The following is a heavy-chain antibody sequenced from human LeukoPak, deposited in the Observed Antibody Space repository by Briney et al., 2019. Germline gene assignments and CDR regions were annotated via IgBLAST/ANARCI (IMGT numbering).Heavy chain of an antibody. D-gene: IGHD3-10*01. CDR2: IKQDGSEK. CDR3: VTYYYGSGSYYTLFDY. V-gene: IGHV3-7*03. CDR1: GFTFSSYW. J-gene: IGHJ4*02. Sequence: GGSLRLSCAASGFTFSSYWMSWVRQAPGKGLEWVANIKQDGSEKYYVDSVKGRLTISRDNAKNSLYLQMNSLRAEDTAVYYCVTYYYGSGSYYTLFDYWGQGTLVTVSS.